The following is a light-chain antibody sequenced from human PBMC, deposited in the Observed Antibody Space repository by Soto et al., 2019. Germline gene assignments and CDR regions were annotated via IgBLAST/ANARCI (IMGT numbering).Light chain of an antibody. CDR1: QYIYSN. CDR2: RAS. CDR3: QQYDTYYT. J-gene: IGKJ2*01. V-gene: IGKV3-15*01. Sequence: EIVMTQSPATLSVSPGESAPLSCRASQYIYSNVASYQHRPGQAPRLLIYRASTRATGIPARFSGSGSGTEFTLTINSLQPDEFATYYCQQYDTYYTFGQGTKVDI.